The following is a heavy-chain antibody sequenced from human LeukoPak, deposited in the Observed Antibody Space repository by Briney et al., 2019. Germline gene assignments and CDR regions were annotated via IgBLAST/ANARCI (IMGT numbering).Heavy chain of an antibody. Sequence: ASVKVSCKASGYTFTSYDINWVRQATGQGLEWMGWMNPNSGNTGYAQKFQGRVTMTRNTSISTAYMELSSLRSEDTAVYYCARESGSGWSLYYYYGMDVWGQGNTVTVSS. J-gene: IGHJ6*02. V-gene: IGHV1-8*01. CDR1: GYTFTSYD. D-gene: IGHD6-19*01. CDR3: ARESGSGWSLYYYYGMDV. CDR2: MNPNSGNT.